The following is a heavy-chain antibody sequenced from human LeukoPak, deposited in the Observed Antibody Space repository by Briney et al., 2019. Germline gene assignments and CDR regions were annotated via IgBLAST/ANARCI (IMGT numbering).Heavy chain of an antibody. CDR3: ARDLGTTGWHTFDY. V-gene: IGHV6-1*01. CDR2: TYSRSKWYN. D-gene: IGHD6-19*01. J-gene: IGHJ4*02. Sequence: SQTLSLTCAVSGDSVSSKNGAWNWIRQSPSRGLEWLGRTYSRSKWYNDYAESMEGRMTISQDTSKNQYSLHLNSVTPDDTAVYYCARDLGTTGWHTFDYWGQGTLVTVSS. CDR1: GDSVSSKNGA.